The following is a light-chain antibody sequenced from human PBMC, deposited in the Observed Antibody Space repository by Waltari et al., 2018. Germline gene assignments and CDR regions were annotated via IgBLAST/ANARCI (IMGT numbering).Light chain of an antibody. CDR3: QQSYSTPFH. CDR1: QSIAHY. CDR2: AAE. Sequence: DTQMTQSPASLSASAGASVPSTCRASQSIAHYINWYQQKRGESPKLLVYAAESLQSGVSSRFSGSRSETDFTLTISDVQPEDFAVYYCQQSYSTPFHFGPGTQVEI. J-gene: IGKJ3*01. V-gene: IGKV1-39*01.